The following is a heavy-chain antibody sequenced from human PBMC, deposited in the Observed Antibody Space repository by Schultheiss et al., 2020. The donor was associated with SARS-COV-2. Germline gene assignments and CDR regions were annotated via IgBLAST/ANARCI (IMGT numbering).Heavy chain of an antibody. Sequence: GGSLRLSCAASGFTFSSYAMHWVRQAPGKGLEWVAVIWYDGSNKYYADSVKGRFTISRDNSKNTLYLQMNSLRAEDTAVYCCARESAMALYYYYGMDVWGQGTTVTVSS. CDR2: IWYDGSNK. V-gene: IGHV3-33*08. D-gene: IGHD5-18*01. J-gene: IGHJ6*02. CDR3: ARESAMALYYYYGMDV. CDR1: GFTFSSYA.